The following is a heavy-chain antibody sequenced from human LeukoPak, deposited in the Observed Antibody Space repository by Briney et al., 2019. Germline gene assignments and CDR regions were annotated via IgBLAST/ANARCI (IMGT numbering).Heavy chain of an antibody. D-gene: IGHD3-22*01. CDR2: ISSGSSYT. J-gene: IGHJ4*02. V-gene: IGHV3-11*05. Sequence: GRSLRLSCVASGFTFSDYDMSWIRQAPGKGLEWVSYISSGSSYTNYADSVKGRFTISRDNAKNSLYLQMNNLRAEDTAVYYCARGGKLYDSSGYYYDWGQGTLVTVSS. CDR1: GFTFSDYD. CDR3: ARGGKLYDSSGYYYD.